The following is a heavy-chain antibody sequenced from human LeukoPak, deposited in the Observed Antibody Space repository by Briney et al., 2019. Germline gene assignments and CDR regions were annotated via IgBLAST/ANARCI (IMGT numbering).Heavy chain of an antibody. J-gene: IGHJ4*02. CDR1: AGSISNSF. Sequence: ASETLSLTCTVPAGSISNSFWNWVRQPPGKGLEWIAYIHTSGSTNYNPAFKSRVTLSVDTSKSQFSLRLNSVTASDTAVYYCANSYDGKIVPFDNWGQGTLVTVPS. CDR3: ANSYDGKIVPFDN. V-gene: IGHV4-4*09. CDR2: IHTSGST. D-gene: IGHD4-23*01.